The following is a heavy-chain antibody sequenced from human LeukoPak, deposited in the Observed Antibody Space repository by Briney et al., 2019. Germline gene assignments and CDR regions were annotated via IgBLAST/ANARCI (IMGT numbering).Heavy chain of an antibody. CDR1: GFTFSSYE. J-gene: IGHJ4*02. Sequence: PGGSLRLSCAASGFTFSSYEMNWVRQAPGKGLEWVSYISSSGSTIYYADSVKGRFTISRDNAKNSPYLQMNSLRAEDTAVYYCARGGSGVVAAALLFFYWGQGTLVTVSS. CDR3: ARGGSGVVAAALLFFY. D-gene: IGHD2-15*01. V-gene: IGHV3-48*03. CDR2: ISSSGSTI.